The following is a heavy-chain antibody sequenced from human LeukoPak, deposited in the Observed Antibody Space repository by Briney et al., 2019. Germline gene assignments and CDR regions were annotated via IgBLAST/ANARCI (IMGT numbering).Heavy chain of an antibody. V-gene: IGHV1-18*01. CDR1: GYTFTSYG. CDR3: ARCFSHRMYFSQGGDAFDI. CDR2: INPYNGNT. Sequence: ASVKVSCKASGYTFTSYGISWVRQAPGQGLEWMGWINPYNGNTKYPQKFQGRVTMTTDTSTSTAYMELRSLRSDDTAVYYCARCFSHRMYFSQGGDAFDIWGQGTMVSVSS. D-gene: IGHD2-8*01. J-gene: IGHJ3*02.